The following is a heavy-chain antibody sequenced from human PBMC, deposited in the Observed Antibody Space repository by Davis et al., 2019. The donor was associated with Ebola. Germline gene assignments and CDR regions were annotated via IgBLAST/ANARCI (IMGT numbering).Heavy chain of an antibody. J-gene: IGHJ4*02. CDR1: GYEFMTNW. CDR2: IYPDSSET. D-gene: IGHD3-16*01. CDR3: ATGMMGFRFDH. V-gene: IGHV5-51*01. Sequence: PGGSLRLSCKASGYEFMTNWIAWVRQKPGKGVEWMAMIYPDSSETKYSPSFQGHVTISADKSITTAYIQWDSLKDTDTAMYYCATGMMGFRFDHWGQGTLVTLSS.